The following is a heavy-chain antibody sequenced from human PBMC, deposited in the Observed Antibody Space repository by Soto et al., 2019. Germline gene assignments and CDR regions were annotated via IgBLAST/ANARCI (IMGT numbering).Heavy chain of an antibody. CDR3: ARDQGMDRGAKDYYGMDV. CDR1: GGSISSSNW. Sequence: SETLSLTCAVSGGSISSSNWWSWVRQPPGKGLEWIGEIYHSGSTNYNPSLKSRVTISVDKSKNQFSLKLSSVTAADTAMYYCARDQGMDRGAKDYYGMDVWGQGTTVTVSS. CDR2: IYHSGST. D-gene: IGHD3-10*01. V-gene: IGHV4-4*02. J-gene: IGHJ6*02.